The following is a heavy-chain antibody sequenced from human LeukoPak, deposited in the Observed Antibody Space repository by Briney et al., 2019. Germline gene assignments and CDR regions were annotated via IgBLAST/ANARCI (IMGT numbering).Heavy chain of an antibody. Sequence: PSETLSLTCTVSGGSISSSSYYWGWIRQPPGKGLEWIGSIYYSGSTYYNPSLKSRVTISVDTSKNQFSLKLGSVTAADTAVYYCARRSMIVVAAFDYWGQGTLVTVSS. CDR2: IYYSGST. D-gene: IGHD3-22*01. CDR1: GGSISSSSYY. CDR3: ARRSMIVVAAFDY. J-gene: IGHJ4*02. V-gene: IGHV4-39*01.